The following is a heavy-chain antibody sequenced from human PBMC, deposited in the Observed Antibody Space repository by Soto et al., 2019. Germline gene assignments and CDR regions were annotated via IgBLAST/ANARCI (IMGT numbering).Heavy chain of an antibody. CDR3: ARRFYAANAFDI. J-gene: IGHJ3*02. CDR1: GYTFTSYD. V-gene: IGHV1-8*01. D-gene: IGHD3-3*01. CDR2: MNPNSGNT. Sequence: QVQLVQSGAEVKKPGASVKVSCKASGYTFTSYDINWVRQATGQGLEWMGWMNPNSGNTGYTQKLQGRLTMTRNTSKSTAYMELSRLRSEDTAVYYCARRFYAANAFDIWGQGTMVTVSS.